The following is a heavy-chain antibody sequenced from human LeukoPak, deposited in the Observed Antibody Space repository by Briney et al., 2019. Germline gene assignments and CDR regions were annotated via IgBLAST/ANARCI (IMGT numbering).Heavy chain of an antibody. CDR1: GGSFNSYY. Sequence: PAETLSLTCAVYGGSFNSYYCSGLRQPPGKGLEWRGEIYHSGSTNYNPSLKSGVTTYVDRSKNESFLPVSYVTAADTAVYYCARMTARGFDIWGRGTMVTVSS. V-gene: IGHV4-34*01. D-gene: IGHD6-6*01. CDR3: ARMTARGFDI. J-gene: IGHJ3*02. CDR2: IYHSGST.